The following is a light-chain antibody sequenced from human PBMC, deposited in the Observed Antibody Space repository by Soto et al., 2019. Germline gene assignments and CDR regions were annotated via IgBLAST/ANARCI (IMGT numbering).Light chain of an antibody. CDR2: AAS. Sequence: DIQMTQSPSSVPASVGDRVTITCRASQGISTRLDWYQQKPGKAPKLLIYAASKLQSGVPSRFSGSGSGTEFTLTISSLQPEDFATYYCQQTDSFPPTFGQGTRLEIK. V-gene: IGKV1-12*01. J-gene: IGKJ5*01. CDR3: QQTDSFPPT. CDR1: QGISTR.